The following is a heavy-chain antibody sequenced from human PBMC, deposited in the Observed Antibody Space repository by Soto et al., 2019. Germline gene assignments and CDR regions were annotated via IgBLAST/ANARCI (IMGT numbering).Heavy chain of an antibody. Sequence: QVQLVQSGAEVKKPGASVKVSCKASGYTFTSYDINWVRQATGQGLEWMGWMNPNSGNTGYAQKFQGRVTMTRNTSISTAYMELSSLRAEDTAVYYCARDAYCGGDCYSYYYGMDVWGQGTTVTVYS. CDR3: ARDAYCGGDCYSYYYGMDV. J-gene: IGHJ6*02. CDR2: MNPNSGNT. V-gene: IGHV1-8*01. D-gene: IGHD2-21*02. CDR1: GYTFTSYD.